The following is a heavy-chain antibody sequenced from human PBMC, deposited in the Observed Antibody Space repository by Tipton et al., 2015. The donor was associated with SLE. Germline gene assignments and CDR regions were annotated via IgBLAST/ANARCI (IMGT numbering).Heavy chain of an antibody. D-gene: IGHD3-3*01. CDR3: ARRVTIFGVVTSGWFDP. CDR2: IYYSGST. V-gene: IGHV4-39*07. J-gene: IGHJ5*02. CDR1: GGSISSSSYY. Sequence: TLSLTCTVSGGSISSSSYYWGWIRQPPGKGLEWIGSIYYSGSTYYNPSLKSRVTISVDTSKNQFSLKLGSVTAADTAVYYCARRVTIFGVVTSGWFDPWGQGTLVTVSS.